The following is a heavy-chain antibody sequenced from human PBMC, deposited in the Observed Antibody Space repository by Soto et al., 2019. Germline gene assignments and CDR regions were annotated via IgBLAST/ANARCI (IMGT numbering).Heavy chain of an antibody. CDR2: IYWNDDK. D-gene: IGHD2-2*02. CDR1: GFSLSTTAMG. V-gene: IGHV2-5*01. Sequence: SGPTLVNPTQTLTLTCTFSGFSLSTTAMGVGWIRQPPGKALEWLALIYWNDDKHYSPSLKSRLTITKDTSKNQVVLTMTNMDPVDTATYYCARSLAYTTSFGGMDVWGQGTTVTVSS. J-gene: IGHJ6*02. CDR3: ARSLAYTTSFGGMDV.